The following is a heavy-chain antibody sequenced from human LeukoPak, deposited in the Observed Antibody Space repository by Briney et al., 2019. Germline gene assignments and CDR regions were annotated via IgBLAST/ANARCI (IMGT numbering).Heavy chain of an antibody. CDR3: ARLGSYHDF. CDR2: VHKSGGS. D-gene: IGHD1-26*01. V-gene: IGHV4-4*09. J-gene: IGHJ4*02. CDR1: GGSISHYY. Sequence: SETLSLTCTVSGGSISHYYWSWIRQTPARGLEWMGHVHKSGGSNYYPSLKSRLTISIDTCKSQLSRALTSVTAADTAVYFCARLGSYHDFWGQGALVTVSS.